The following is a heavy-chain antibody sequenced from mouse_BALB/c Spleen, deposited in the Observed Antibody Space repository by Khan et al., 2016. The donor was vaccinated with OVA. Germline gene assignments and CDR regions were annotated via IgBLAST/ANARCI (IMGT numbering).Heavy chain of an antibody. D-gene: IGHD1-2*01. J-gene: IGHJ2*01. V-gene: IGHV3-2*02. CDR1: GYSITSGYG. CDR2: ISYSGST. Sequence: EVKLQESGPGLVKPSQSLSPTRTVTGYSITSGYGWIWFWQFPGNKLVWLGYISYSGSTNFNPSLQSRISIPRDPSKNHFLLQLNSVTTEDTATYYCARTARIKYWGQGTTLTVSS. CDR3: ARTARIKY.